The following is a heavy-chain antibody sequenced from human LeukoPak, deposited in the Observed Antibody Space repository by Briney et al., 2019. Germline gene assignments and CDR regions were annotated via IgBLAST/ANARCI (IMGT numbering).Heavy chain of an antibody. Sequence: GGSLRLSCAASGFTFSDYWLHWVSQAPGEGLVWVSRINTDGSTINYAGSVKGRFTISRDNANNSLYLQMNSLRAEDTAVYYCVRDFRFLEDYWGQGTLVTVSS. D-gene: IGHD3-3*01. CDR3: VRDFRFLEDY. V-gene: IGHV3-74*01. CDR2: INTDGSTI. CDR1: GFTFSDYW. J-gene: IGHJ4*02.